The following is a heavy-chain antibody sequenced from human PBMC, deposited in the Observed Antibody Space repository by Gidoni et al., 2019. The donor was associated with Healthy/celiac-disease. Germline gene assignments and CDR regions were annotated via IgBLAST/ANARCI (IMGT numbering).Heavy chain of an antibody. CDR1: GGSISSGGYS. CDR3: ARGGEPYYYYGMDV. J-gene: IGHJ6*02. CDR2: IYHSGST. Sequence: QLQLQESGSGLVKPSQTLSLTCAFSGGSISSGGYSWRWIRQPPGKGLEWIGYIYHSGSTYYNPSLKSRVTISVDRSKNQFSLKLSSVTAADTAVYYCARGGEPYYYYGMDVWGQGTTVTVSS. D-gene: IGHD2-21*01. V-gene: IGHV4-30-2*01.